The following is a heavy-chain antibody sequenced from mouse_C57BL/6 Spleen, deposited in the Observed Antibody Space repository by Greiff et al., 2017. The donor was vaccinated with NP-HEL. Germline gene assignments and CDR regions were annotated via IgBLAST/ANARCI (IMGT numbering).Heavy chain of an antibody. J-gene: IGHJ2*01. CDR3: ARTGEGYDYDEDFDY. CDR1: GYSFTDYN. D-gene: IGHD2-4*01. Sequence: EVKLQESGPELVKPGASVKISCKASGYSFTDYNMNWVKQSNGKSLEWIGVINPNYGTTSYNQKFKGKATLTVDQSSSTAYMQLNSLTSEDSAVYYCARTGEGYDYDEDFDYWGQGTTLTVSS. V-gene: IGHV1-39*01. CDR2: INPNYGTT.